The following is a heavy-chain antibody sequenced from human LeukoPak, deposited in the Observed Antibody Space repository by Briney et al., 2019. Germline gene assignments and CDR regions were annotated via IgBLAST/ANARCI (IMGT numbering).Heavy chain of an antibody. CDR1: GFTFSSYA. D-gene: IGHD6-13*01. J-gene: IGHJ5*02. V-gene: IGHV3-30*04. CDR2: ISYDGSNK. Sequence: GGSLRLSCAASGFTFSSYAMHWVRQAPGKGLEWVAVISYDGSNKYYADSVKGRFTISRDNSKNTLYLQMNSLRAEDTAVYYCARGSWYGWFDPWGQGTLVTVSS. CDR3: ARGSWYGWFDP.